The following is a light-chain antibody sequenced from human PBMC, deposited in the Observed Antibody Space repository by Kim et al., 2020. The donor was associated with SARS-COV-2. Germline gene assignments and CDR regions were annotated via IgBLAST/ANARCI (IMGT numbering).Light chain of an antibody. V-gene: IGKV3-11*01. CDR3: QQRSSWPLT. Sequence: PGERATLSCRASQSVRNYLAWYRQKPGQAPTLLIYDTDNRATGIPTRFSGSGSGPDFTLSISNLDPEDFAVYYCQQRSSWPLTFGGGTKVDI. J-gene: IGKJ4*01. CDR2: DTD. CDR1: QSVRNY.